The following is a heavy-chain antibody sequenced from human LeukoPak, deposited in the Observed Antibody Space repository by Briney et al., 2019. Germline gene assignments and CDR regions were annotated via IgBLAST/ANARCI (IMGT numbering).Heavy chain of an antibody. CDR1: GYTFTGYY. Sequence: ASVKVSCKASGYTFTGYYMHWMRQAPGQGLEWMGWINPNSGGTNYAQKFQGRVTMTGDTSISTAYMELSRLRSDDTAVYYCARVAVAARPRRTYYFDYWGQGTLVTVSS. J-gene: IGHJ4*02. CDR2: INPNSGGT. CDR3: ARVAVAARPRRTYYFDY. V-gene: IGHV1-2*02. D-gene: IGHD6-6*01.